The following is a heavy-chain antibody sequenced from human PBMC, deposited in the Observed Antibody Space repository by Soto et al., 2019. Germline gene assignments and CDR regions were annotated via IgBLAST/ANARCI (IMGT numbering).Heavy chain of an antibody. CDR2: ISYDGSNK. CDR1: GFTFSSYA. CDR3: SRWLPTPTYGMYV. V-gene: IGHV3-30-3*01. J-gene: IGHJ6*02. D-gene: IGHD5-12*01. Sequence: GGSLRLSCAASGFTFSSYAMHWVRQAPGKGLEWVAVISYDGSNKYYADSVKGRFTISRDNSKNTLYLQMNSLRAEDTAVYYFSRWLPTPTYGMYVWGQGSTVPVSS.